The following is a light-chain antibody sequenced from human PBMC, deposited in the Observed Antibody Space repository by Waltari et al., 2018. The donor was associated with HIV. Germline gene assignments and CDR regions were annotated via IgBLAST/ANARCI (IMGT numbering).Light chain of an antibody. CDR2: DAS. J-gene: IGKJ2*03. Sequence: DIVLTQSPATLSLSPGERATLSCRASQSVGTYLVWYQQRPGQPPRLLIHDASNRATGIPARFSGSGSGTDFTLTISSLQPEDFATYYCQQSYSTHSFGQGTKLEIK. CDR1: QSVGTY. CDR3: QQSYSTHS. V-gene: IGKV3-11*01.